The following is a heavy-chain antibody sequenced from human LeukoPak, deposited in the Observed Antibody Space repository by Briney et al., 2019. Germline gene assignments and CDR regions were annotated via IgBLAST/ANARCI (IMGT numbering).Heavy chain of an antibody. CDR1: GFTFSSYS. J-gene: IGHJ4*02. CDR3: AKEPVVRPGRVDY. Sequence: GGSLRLSCEASGFTFSSYSMNWVRLAPGKGLEWVSAISGSGGSTYYADSVKGRFTISRDNSKNTLYLQMNSLRAEDTAVYYCAKEPVVRPGRVDYWGQGTLVTVSS. CDR2: ISGSGGST. D-gene: IGHD2-15*01. V-gene: IGHV3-23*01.